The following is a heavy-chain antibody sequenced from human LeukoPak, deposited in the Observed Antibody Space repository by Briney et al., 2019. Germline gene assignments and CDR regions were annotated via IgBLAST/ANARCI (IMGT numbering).Heavy chain of an antibody. CDR1: GFTFRSYT. CDR3: AKDGGLWVSAHWGDS. V-gene: IGHV3-23*01. CDR2: ITTSDGNT. J-gene: IGHJ4*02. Sequence: GGSLRLSCAASGFTFRSYTMSWVRQAPGKGLEWVSTITTSDGNTYYADSVKGRFTVSRDNFKNTLFLQMNSLRAEDTAVYYCAKDGGLWVSAHWGDSWGRGTLVTVSS. D-gene: IGHD7-27*01.